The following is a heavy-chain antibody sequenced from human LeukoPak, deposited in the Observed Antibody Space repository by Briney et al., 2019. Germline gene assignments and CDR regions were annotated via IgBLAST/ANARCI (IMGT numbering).Heavy chain of an antibody. CDR3: ARVYYSNSYDYWYFDL. CDR2: IYYSGST. D-gene: IGHD6-13*01. V-gene: IGHV4-59*01. J-gene: IGHJ2*01. CDR1: GGSISSYY. Sequence: TTSETLSLTCTVSGGSISSYYWSWIRQPPGKGLEWIGYIYYSGSTNYSPSLKSRVTISGDTSKNQFSLKLSSVTAADTAVYYCARVYYSNSYDYWYFDLWGRGTLVTVSS.